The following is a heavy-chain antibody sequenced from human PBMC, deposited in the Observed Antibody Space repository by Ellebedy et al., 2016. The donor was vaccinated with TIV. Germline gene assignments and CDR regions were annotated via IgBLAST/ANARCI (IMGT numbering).Heavy chain of an antibody. J-gene: IGHJ4*02. V-gene: IGHV3-23*01. CDR2: LGGSGANS. Sequence: PGGSLRLSCAASGFTFRSYAMIWVRQTPGQGLAWVSGLGGSGANSYYADSLKGRFTNSRDNSKNTVYLQMSSLKTEDTAVYYCAKVLTGSYYYFEYWGQGTLVTVSS. D-gene: IGHD3-9*01. CDR1: GFTFRSYA. CDR3: AKVLTGSYYYFEY.